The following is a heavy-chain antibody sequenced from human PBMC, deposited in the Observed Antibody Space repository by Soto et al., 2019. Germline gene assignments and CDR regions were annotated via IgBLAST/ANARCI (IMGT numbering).Heavy chain of an antibody. CDR2: INPSGGST. CDR3: TALLLGY. V-gene: IGHV1-46*01. CDR1: GYTFTSYY. Sequence: WASVKVSCKASGYTFTSYYIHWVRQAPGQGLEWMGVINPSGGSTTYAQKFQGRVTMTTDTSTSTVYMELSSLTSEDTAVYYCTALLLGYWGQGTLVTVSS. J-gene: IGHJ4*02. D-gene: IGHD1-26*01.